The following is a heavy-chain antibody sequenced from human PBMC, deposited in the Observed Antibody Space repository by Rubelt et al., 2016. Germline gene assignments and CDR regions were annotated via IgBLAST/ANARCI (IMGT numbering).Heavy chain of an antibody. CDR2: IKRDGSEK. CDR3: ASGRSFDY. D-gene: IGHD2-15*01. J-gene: IGHJ4*02. CDR1: GFMFSSYW. Sequence: EVQLVESGGGLVQPGGSLRLSCAASGFMFSSYWMTWVRQAPGKGLERVANIKRDGSEKYYVDSVKGRFTISRDNAKNSLYLQRNSLRADDTAVYYCASGRSFDYWGQGTLVTVSS. V-gene: IGHV3-7*01.